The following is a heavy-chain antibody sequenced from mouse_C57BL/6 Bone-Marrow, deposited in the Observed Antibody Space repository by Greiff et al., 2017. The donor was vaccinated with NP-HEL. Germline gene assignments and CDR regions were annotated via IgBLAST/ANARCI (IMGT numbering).Heavy chain of an antibody. V-gene: IGHV14-4*01. Sequence: EVQLQQSGAELVRPGASVKLSCTASGFNIKDDYMHWVKQRPEQGLEWIGWIDPENGDTEYASKFQGKATITADTSSNTAYLQLSSLTSEDTAVYYCTTSLTTGVWGTGTTVTVSS. CDR2: IDPENGDT. D-gene: IGHD1-1*01. CDR3: TTSLTTGV. J-gene: IGHJ1*03. CDR1: GFNIKDDY.